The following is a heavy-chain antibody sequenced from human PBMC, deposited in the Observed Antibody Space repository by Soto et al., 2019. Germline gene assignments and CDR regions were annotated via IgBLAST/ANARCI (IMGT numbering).Heavy chain of an antibody. CDR2: SSSTGRYT. J-gene: IGHJ4*02. Sequence: PGGSLRLSCEAVGFTFSDYYMNWIRQAPGKGLEWISYSSSTGRYTNYADSVRGRFTISRDNAKNSLYLQMNSLRAEDTAVYYCARAVLSDSVYYYYWGQGTLVTVSS. CDR1: GFTFSDYY. V-gene: IGHV3-11*06. D-gene: IGHD3-16*01. CDR3: ARAVLSDSVYYYY.